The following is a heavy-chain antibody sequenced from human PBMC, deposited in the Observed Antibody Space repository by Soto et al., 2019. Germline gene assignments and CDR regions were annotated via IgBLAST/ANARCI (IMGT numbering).Heavy chain of an antibody. CDR3: AREELNCGGDCFAF. CDR2: IGTSETNT. D-gene: IGHD2-21*01. J-gene: IGHJ4*02. Sequence: EVQLVESGGNLVQPGRSLRLSCAASGFTFSSYEFNWVRQAPGTGLEWISYIGTSETNTYYAGSVKGRFTVSRDNAKNSVFLQMNSLRAEDTAIYHCAREELNCGGDCFAFWGQGALVTVSS. V-gene: IGHV3-48*03. CDR1: GFTFSSYE.